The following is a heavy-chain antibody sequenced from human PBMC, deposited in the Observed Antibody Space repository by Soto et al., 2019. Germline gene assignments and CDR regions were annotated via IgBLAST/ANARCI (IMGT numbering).Heavy chain of an antibody. CDR2: IVVGSGNT. V-gene: IGHV1-58*01. CDR3: ARDGRMVYAMRYGDYYDY. J-gene: IGHJ4*02. D-gene: IGHD2-8*01. CDR1: GFTFTSSA. Sequence: SVKVSCKASGFTFTSSAVQWVRQARGQRLEWIGWIVVGSGNTNYAQKFQERVTITRDMSTSTSYMELSSLRSEGTAVYYCARDGRMVYAMRYGDYYDYWGQGTLVTVSS.